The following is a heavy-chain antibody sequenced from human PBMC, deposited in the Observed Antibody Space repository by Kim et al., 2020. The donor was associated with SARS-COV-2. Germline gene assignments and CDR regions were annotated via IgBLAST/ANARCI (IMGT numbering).Heavy chain of an antibody. D-gene: IGHD3-10*01. CDR3: ARRWSGSGAWLYGMDV. CDR1: GYSLTSYW. CDR2: IDPSDSYT. J-gene: IGHJ6*02. V-gene: IGHV5-10-1*01. Sequence: GESLKISCKGSGYSLTSYWISWVRQMPGKGLEWMGRIDPSDSYTNYSPSFQGHVTISADKSISTAYLQWSSLKASDTAMYYCARRWSGSGAWLYGMDVWGQGTTVTVSS.